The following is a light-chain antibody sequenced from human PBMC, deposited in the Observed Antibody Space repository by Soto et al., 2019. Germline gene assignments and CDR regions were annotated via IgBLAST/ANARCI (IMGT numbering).Light chain of an antibody. V-gene: IGLV2-11*01. CDR3: CSYTTGIYG. J-gene: IGLJ1*01. CDR1: SSDVGSYDY. Sequence: HSVLIQPPSVCGSPGQSVTISCTGTSSDVGSYDYVSWYQQHPGTVPKPMIYNVNTRPSGVPDRFSGSKSGNTASMTISGLQAEDEADYYCCSYTTGIYGFGTGPTVTV. CDR2: NVN.